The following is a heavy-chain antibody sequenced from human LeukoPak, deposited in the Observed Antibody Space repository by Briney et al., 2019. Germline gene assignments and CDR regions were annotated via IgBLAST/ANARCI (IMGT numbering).Heavy chain of an antibody. V-gene: IGHV3-23*01. CDR2: ISGSGGST. CDR1: GFTFSSYA. Sequence: PGGSLRLSCAASGFTFSSYAMSWVRQAPGKGLEWVSAISGSGGSTYYADPVKGRFTISRDNSKNTLYLQMNSLRAEDAAVYYCAKEPRGLRLGEHNWFDPWGQGTLVTVSS. J-gene: IGHJ5*02. D-gene: IGHD3-16*01. CDR3: AKEPRGLRLGEHNWFDP.